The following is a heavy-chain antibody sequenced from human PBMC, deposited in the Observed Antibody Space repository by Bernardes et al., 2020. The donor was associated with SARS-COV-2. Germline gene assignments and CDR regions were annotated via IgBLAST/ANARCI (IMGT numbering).Heavy chain of an antibody. V-gene: IGHV3-48*03. D-gene: IGHD6-13*01. CDR3: ARVLANSFVGGAGTRGAHDV. CDR1: GFSFGQYA. CDR2: LGGGSSS. J-gene: IGHJ3*01. Sequence: GGSLRLSCAASGFSFGQYAFNWVRQAPGKGLEWNAYLGGGSSSGIGDSVKGRFTAFRDNANNAMYLQLGTLRAEDTAIYYCARVLANSFVGGAGTRGAHDVWGQGTVVTVSA.